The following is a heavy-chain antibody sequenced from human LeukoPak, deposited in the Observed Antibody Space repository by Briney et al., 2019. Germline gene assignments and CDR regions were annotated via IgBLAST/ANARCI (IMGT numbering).Heavy chain of an antibody. Sequence: PSETLSLTCTVSAGSISTSGFYWSWYRQPPGKGLEWIGYIYHNGNTQYNPSLKSRLIIPVDTSKNQFSLKLNSVTAADTAVYYCARGPRWSGGNWGQGILVVVSS. CDR1: AGSISTSGFY. CDR3: ARGPRWSGGN. V-gene: IGHV4-31*03. J-gene: IGHJ4*02. CDR2: IYHNGNT. D-gene: IGHD6-13*01.